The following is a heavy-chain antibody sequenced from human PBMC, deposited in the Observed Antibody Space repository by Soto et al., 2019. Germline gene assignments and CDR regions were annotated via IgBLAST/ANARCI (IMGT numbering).Heavy chain of an antibody. CDR2: IYHSGST. Sequence: PSETLSLTCAVSGDSISSDNWWSWIRQPPGKGLQWIGEIYHSGSTKYNPSLKSRVIISVDKSKNQFSLKLSSVTDADTAVYYCARGETQQQRDYWGQGTLVTVS. V-gene: IGHV4-4*02. CDR3: ARGETQQQRDY. J-gene: IGHJ4*02. D-gene: IGHD6-13*01. CDR1: GDSISSDNW.